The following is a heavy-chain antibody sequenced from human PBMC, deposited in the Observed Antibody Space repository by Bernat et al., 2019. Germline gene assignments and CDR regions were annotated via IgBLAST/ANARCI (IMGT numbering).Heavy chain of an antibody. CDR3: ARDLYTMVQGVISP. V-gene: IGHV3-21*01. CDR2: ISSSSSYI. D-gene: IGHD3-10*01. J-gene: IGHJ5*02. Sequence: EVQLVESGGGLVKPGGSLRLSCAASGFTFSSYSMNWGRQAPGKGLEWVSSISSSSSYIYYADSVKSRFTISRDNTKNSLYLQMNSLRAEDTAVYYCARDLYTMVQGVISPWGQGTLVTVSS. CDR1: GFTFSSYS.